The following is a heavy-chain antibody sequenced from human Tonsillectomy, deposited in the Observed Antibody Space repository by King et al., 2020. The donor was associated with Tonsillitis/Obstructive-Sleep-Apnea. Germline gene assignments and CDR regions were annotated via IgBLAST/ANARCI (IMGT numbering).Heavy chain of an antibody. J-gene: IGHJ4*02. CDR1: GYTFTSYY. Sequence: QLVQSGAEVKKPGASVKVSCKASGYTFTSYYMHWVRQAPGQGLEWMGIINPSGGSTSYAQKFQGRVTMTRDTSTSTVYMELSSLRSEDTAVYYCARFSPPYCSGGSCYVFDYWGQGTLVTVSS. V-gene: IGHV1-46*01. CDR2: INPSGGST. CDR3: ARFSPPYCSGGSCYVFDY. D-gene: IGHD2-15*01.